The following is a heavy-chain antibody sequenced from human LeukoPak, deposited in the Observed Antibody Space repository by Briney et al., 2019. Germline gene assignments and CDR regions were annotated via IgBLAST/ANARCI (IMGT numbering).Heavy chain of an antibody. V-gene: IGHV3-30*02. CDR2: IRYDGSNK. J-gene: IGHJ4*02. Sequence: GGSLRLSCAASGFTFSSYGMHWVRQAPGKGLEWVAFIRYDGSNKYYADSVKGRFTISRDNSKNTLYLQMNSLRAEDTAVYYCAKDKSSGSWFGDPTDYWGQGTLVTVSS. CDR1: GFTFSSYG. CDR3: AKDKSSGSWFGDPTDY. D-gene: IGHD3-10*01.